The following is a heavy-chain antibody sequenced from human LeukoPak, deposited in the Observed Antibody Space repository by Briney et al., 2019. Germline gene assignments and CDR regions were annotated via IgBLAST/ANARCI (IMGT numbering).Heavy chain of an antibody. CDR2: VYYSGSP. CDR3: ARELGISAFDV. V-gene: IGHV4-59*01. D-gene: IGHD7-27*01. CDR1: GGSITNYY. Sequence: SETLSLACTVSGGSITNYYWSWIRQPPGKGLEWIGSVYYSGSPKYNPSLKRRGTISLEKSKSQFSLRLSSVTAADTAVYYCARELGISAFDVGGQGRMVSVSS. J-gene: IGHJ3*01.